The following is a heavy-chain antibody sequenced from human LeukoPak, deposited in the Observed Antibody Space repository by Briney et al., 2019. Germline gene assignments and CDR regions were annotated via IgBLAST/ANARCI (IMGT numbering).Heavy chain of an antibody. CDR2: MRSDESRK. CDR3: AKDTFSNYHYYYYMDA. J-gene: IGHJ6*03. Sequence: GGSLTLSCEVSGFSFSNYGMHWVRQAPGTGLERVAFMRSDESRKFHRNSVKGRFTISRDSSKNTVYLQMNSLRPDDTAIYYCAKDTFSNYHYYYYMDAWGKGTTVTVSS. CDR1: GFSFSNYG. D-gene: IGHD3-3*02. V-gene: IGHV3-30*02.